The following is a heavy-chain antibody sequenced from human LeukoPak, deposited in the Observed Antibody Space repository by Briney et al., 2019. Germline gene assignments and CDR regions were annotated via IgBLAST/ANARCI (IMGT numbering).Heavy chain of an antibody. D-gene: IGHD4-11*01. J-gene: IGHJ4*02. CDR2: INPNSGDT. Sequence: ASVKVSCKASGYTFTGYHMHWVRQAPGQGLEWMGWINPNSGDTNYAQKFQGRVTLTRDTSISTAYMELSSLRSDDTAVYYCATLTTVTPNVFDYWGQGTLVTVSS. V-gene: IGHV1-2*02. CDR3: ATLTTVTPNVFDY. CDR1: GYTFTGYH.